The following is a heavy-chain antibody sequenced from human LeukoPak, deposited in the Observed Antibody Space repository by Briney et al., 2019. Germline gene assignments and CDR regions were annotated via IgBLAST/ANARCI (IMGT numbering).Heavy chain of an antibody. J-gene: IGHJ5*02. CDR1: GFTFSSFE. CDR3: AKDPDYYGSGFNWFDP. Sequence: GGSLRLSCAASGFTFSSFEMNWVRQAPGKGLEWVAFIRYDGSNKYYADSVKGRFTISRDNPKNTLYLQMNSLRAEDTAVYYCAKDPDYYGSGFNWFDPWGQGTLVTVSS. CDR2: IRYDGSNK. D-gene: IGHD3-10*01. V-gene: IGHV3-30*02.